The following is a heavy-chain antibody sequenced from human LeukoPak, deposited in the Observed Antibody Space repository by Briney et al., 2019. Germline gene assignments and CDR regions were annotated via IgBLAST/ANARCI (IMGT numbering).Heavy chain of an antibody. CDR1: GFTFSSYW. D-gene: IGHD3-10*01. V-gene: IGHV3-7*01. CDR3: ASLLKYYYGSGDVFDP. Sequence: GGSLRLSCAASGFTFSSYWMSWVRQAPGKGLEWVANIKQDGSEKYYVDSVKGRFTISRDNAKNSLYLQMNSLRAEDTAVYYCASLLKYYYGSGDVFDPWGQGTLVTVSS. CDR2: IKQDGSEK. J-gene: IGHJ5*02.